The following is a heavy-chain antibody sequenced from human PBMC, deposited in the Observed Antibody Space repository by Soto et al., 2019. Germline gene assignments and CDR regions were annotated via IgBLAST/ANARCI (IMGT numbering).Heavy chain of an antibody. D-gene: IGHD3-22*01. Sequence: EVQLLDSGGGLVQPGGSLRLSCAASGFTFSGQAMSWVRQAPGKGLEWVSVISGSGGTTYYADSVKGRFTVSRDNSKNSRYLQMNSLSAEDTAIYYCAKIYYDSSGFYIGQYYFDSWGQGTLVTVSS. CDR1: GFTFSGQA. CDR3: AKIYYDSSGFYIGQYYFDS. J-gene: IGHJ4*02. V-gene: IGHV3-23*01. CDR2: ISGSGGTT.